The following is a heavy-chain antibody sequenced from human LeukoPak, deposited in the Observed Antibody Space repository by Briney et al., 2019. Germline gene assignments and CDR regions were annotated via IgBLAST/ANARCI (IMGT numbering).Heavy chain of an antibody. Sequence: SETLSLTCTVSGGSISSYYWSWIRQPPGKGLEWIGYIYYSGSTNYNPSLKSRVTISVDTSKNQFSLKLSSVTAADTAVYYCARATLTGIIPWGSPWTLGYWGQGTLITVSS. J-gene: IGHJ4*02. CDR1: GGSISSYY. CDR2: IYYSGST. V-gene: IGHV4-59*01. D-gene: IGHD7-27*01. CDR3: ARATLTGIIPWGSPWTLGY.